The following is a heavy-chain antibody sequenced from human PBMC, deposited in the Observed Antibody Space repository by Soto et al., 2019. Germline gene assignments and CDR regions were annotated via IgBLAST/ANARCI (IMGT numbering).Heavy chain of an antibody. CDR2: IKQDGSEK. V-gene: IGHV3-7*01. Sequence: EVQLVESGGGLVQPGGSLRLSCAASGFTFSSYWMSWVRQAPGKGLEWVANIKQDGSEKYYVDSVKGRFTISRDNAKNSLYLQMNSLRAEDTAVYYCARTVHASYSSSPIYYFDYWGQGTLVTVSS. J-gene: IGHJ4*02. CDR1: GFTFSSYW. CDR3: ARTVHASYSSSPIYYFDY. D-gene: IGHD6-6*01.